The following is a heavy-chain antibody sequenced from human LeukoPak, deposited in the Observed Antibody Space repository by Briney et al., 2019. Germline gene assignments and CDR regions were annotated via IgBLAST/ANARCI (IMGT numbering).Heavy chain of an antibody. D-gene: IGHD6-19*01. CDR3: ATVPESWAGGWYYFDY. CDR2: ISAYNGNT. CDR1: GYTFTSYG. Sequence: ASAKVSCKASGYTFTSYGISWVRQAPGQGLEWMGWISAYNGNTNYAQKLQGRVTMTEDTSTDTAYMELSSLRSEDTAVYYCATVPESWAGGWYYFDYWGQGTLVTVSS. J-gene: IGHJ4*02. V-gene: IGHV1-18*01.